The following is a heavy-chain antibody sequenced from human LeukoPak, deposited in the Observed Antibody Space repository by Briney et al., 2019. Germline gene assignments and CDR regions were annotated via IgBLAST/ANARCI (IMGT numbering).Heavy chain of an antibody. Sequence: GRSLRLSCAASGFTFSSYGMHWVRQAPGKGLEWVAVIWYDGSNKYYADSVKGRFTISRDNSKNTLYLQMNSLRAEDTAVYYCARSAGVWFEELSYFDYWGQGTLVTVSS. CDR3: ARSAGVWFEELSYFDY. CDR2: IWYDGSNK. J-gene: IGHJ4*02. V-gene: IGHV3-33*01. CDR1: GFTFSSYG. D-gene: IGHD3-10*01.